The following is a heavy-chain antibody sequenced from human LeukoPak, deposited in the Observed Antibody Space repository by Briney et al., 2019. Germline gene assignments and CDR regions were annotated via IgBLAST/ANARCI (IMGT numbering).Heavy chain of an antibody. CDR3: ARLSLGDDYGDLDYFDY. CDR2: ISAYNGNT. CDR1: GYTFTSYG. J-gene: IGHJ4*02. V-gene: IGHV1-18*04. D-gene: IGHD4-17*01. Sequence: GASVKVSCKASGYTFTSYGISWVRQAPGQGLEWMGWISAYNGNTNYAQKLQGRVTMTTDTSTSTAYMELRSLRSDDTAVYYCARLSLGDDYGDLDYFDYWGQGTLVTVSS.